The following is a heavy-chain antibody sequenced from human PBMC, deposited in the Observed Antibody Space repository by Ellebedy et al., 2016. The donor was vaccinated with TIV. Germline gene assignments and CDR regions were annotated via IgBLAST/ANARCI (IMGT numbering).Heavy chain of an antibody. Sequence: SVKVSXXASGDTFSRHAISWVRQAPGQGLEWMGGIIPIFGTANYAQNFQGRVTITADESTSTAYMELSSLRSEDTAVYYCASGNIYCSSTTCTIYYYYGMDVWGQGTTVTVSS. D-gene: IGHD2-2*01. CDR3: ASGNIYCSSTTCTIYYYYGMDV. V-gene: IGHV1-69*13. CDR1: GDTFSRHA. CDR2: IIPIFGTA. J-gene: IGHJ6*02.